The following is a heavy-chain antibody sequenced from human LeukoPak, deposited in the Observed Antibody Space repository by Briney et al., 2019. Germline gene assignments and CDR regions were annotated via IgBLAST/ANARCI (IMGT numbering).Heavy chain of an antibody. Sequence: GASVKVSCKASGYTFTSYDINWVRQATGQGLKWMGWMNPNSGNTGYAQKFQGRVTMTRNTSISTAYMELSSLRSEDTAVYYCARGRYCSGGSCYQGWFDPWGQGTLVTVSS. J-gene: IGHJ5*02. CDR3: ARGRYCSGGSCYQGWFDP. CDR2: MNPNSGNT. CDR1: GYTFTSYD. V-gene: IGHV1-8*01. D-gene: IGHD2-15*01.